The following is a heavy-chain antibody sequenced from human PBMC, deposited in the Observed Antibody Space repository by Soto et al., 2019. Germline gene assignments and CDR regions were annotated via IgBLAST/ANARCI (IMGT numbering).Heavy chain of an antibody. CDR1: GYTFTSYD. Sequence: QVQLVQSGAEVKKPGASVKVSCKASGYTFTSYDINWVRQATGQGLEWMGWMNPNSGNTSYAQKFQGRVTMTRNTSISTAYMELSSLRSEDTAVYYCAREMFNCSSTSCYDSPTYYYYYMDVWGKGTTVTVSS. D-gene: IGHD2-2*01. V-gene: IGHV1-8*01. CDR3: AREMFNCSSTSCYDSPTYYYYYMDV. J-gene: IGHJ6*03. CDR2: MNPNSGNT.